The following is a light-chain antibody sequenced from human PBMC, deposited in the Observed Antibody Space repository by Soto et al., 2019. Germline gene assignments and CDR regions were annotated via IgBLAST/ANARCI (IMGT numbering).Light chain of an antibody. CDR1: QGISNY. Sequence: DIQMTQSPSSLSASVGDSVTITCRASQGISNYLAWYQQKPGKVPKLLIYAASTLQSGVPSRFSGRRSGTDFTLTISSLQPEDVATYYCQKYNSAPRTFGQGTKVEIK. CDR3: QKYNSAPRT. CDR2: AAS. V-gene: IGKV1-27*01. J-gene: IGKJ1*01.